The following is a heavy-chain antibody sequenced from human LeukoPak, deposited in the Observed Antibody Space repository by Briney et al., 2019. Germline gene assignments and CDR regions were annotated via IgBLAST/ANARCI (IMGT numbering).Heavy chain of an antibody. CDR3: ASGIAAAGNFDY. CDR1: GFTFSSYS. CDR2: ISSSSSYI. Sequence: PGGSLRLSCAASGFTFSSYSMNWVRQAPGKGLEWVSSISSSSSYIYYADSVKGRFTISRDNAKNSLYLQMNSLRAEDTAVYYCASGIAAAGNFDYWGQGTLVTVSS. J-gene: IGHJ4*02. V-gene: IGHV3-21*01. D-gene: IGHD6-13*01.